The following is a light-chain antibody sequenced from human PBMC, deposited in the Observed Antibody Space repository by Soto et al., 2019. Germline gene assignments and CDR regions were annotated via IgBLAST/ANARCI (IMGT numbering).Light chain of an antibody. CDR1: SSDGGGYNY. J-gene: IGLJ2*01. V-gene: IGLV2-14*03. CDR2: DVN. CDR3: SSHSSSSTLVV. Sequence: QSALTQPASISGSPGQSITISCTGTSSDGGGYNYVSWYRQHPGKAPKLMIYDVNNRPSGVSNRFSGSKSGNTASLTISGLQAEDEADYYCSSHSSSSTLVVFGGGTKLTVL.